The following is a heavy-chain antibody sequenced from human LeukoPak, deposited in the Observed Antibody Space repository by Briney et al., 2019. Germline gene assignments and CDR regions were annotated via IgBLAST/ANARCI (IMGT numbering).Heavy chain of an antibody. D-gene: IGHD3-22*01. CDR3: ASAYDISGYYPFDY. CDR1: GGSISSSSYY. Sequence: PSETLSLTCTVSGGSISSSSYYWGWIRQPPGKGLEWIGSIYYSGSTYYNPSLKSRVTISVDTSKNQFSLKLSSVTAADTAVYYCASAYDISGYYPFDYWGQGTLVTVSS. V-gene: IGHV4-39*01. J-gene: IGHJ4*02. CDR2: IYYSGST.